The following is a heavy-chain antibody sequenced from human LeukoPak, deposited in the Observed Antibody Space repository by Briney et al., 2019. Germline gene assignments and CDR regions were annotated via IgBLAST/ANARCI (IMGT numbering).Heavy chain of an antibody. CDR1: GFTFSSYW. J-gene: IGHJ4*02. Sequence: GGSLRLSCAASGFTFSSYWMSWVRQAPGKGLEWVADIKQDGSEKYYVDSVKGRFTISRDNAKNSLYLQMNSLRAEDTAVYYCARADYDYVWGSYRQYYFDYWGQGTLVTVSS. D-gene: IGHD3-16*02. CDR2: IKQDGSEK. CDR3: ARADYDYVWGSYRQYYFDY. V-gene: IGHV3-7*01.